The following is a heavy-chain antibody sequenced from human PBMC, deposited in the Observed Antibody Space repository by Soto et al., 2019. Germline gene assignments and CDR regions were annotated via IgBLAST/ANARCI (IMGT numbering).Heavy chain of an antibody. CDR2: IWYDGSNK. V-gene: IGHV3-33*01. D-gene: IGHD6-19*01. CDR3: ARDQGSGWYLGLGLPLIDAFDI. Sequence: QVQLVESGGGVVQPGRSLRLSCAASGFTFSSYGRHWVRQAPGKGLEWVAVIWYDGSNKYYADSVKGRFTISRDNSKNTLYLQMNSLRAEDTAVYYCARDQGSGWYLGLGLPLIDAFDIWGQGTMVTVSS. CDR1: GFTFSSYG. J-gene: IGHJ3*02.